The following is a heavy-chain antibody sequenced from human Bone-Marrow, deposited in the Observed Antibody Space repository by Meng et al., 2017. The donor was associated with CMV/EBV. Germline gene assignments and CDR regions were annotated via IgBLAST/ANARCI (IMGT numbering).Heavy chain of an antibody. D-gene: IGHD4-11*01. CDR1: GFTFSSYS. J-gene: IGHJ6*02. CDR2: ITSSSSYI. V-gene: IGHV3-21*01. CDR3: ARARTVTKTIDV. Sequence: GGSLRLSCAASGFTFSSYSMNWVRQAPGKGLEWVSSITSSSSYIYYADSVKGRFTISRDNAKNSLYLQMNSLRAEDTAVYYWARARTVTKTIDVWGQGTTVTVSS.